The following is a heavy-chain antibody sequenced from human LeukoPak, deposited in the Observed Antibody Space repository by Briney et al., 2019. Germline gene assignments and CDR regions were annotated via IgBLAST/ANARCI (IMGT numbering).Heavy chain of an antibody. Sequence: SETLSLTCAVYGGSFSGYYWSWIRQPPGKGLEWIGEINHSGSTNYNPSLKSRVTISVDTSKNQFSLKLSSVTAADTAVYYCARDSSWYGGHFQHWGQGTLVTVSS. D-gene: IGHD6-13*01. J-gene: IGHJ1*01. CDR3: ARDSSWYGGHFQH. CDR1: GGSFSGYY. V-gene: IGHV4-34*01. CDR2: INHSGST.